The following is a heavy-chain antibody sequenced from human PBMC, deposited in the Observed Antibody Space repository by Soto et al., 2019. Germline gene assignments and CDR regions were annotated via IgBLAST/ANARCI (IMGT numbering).Heavy chain of an antibody. CDR2: IYWDDDK. CDR3: AHSLMVRSMDV. CDR1: GFSLSTSGVG. D-gene: IGHD3-10*01. Sequence: QITLKESGPTLVKPTQTLTLTCTFSGFSLSTSGVGVGWIRQPPGKALEWLALIYWDDDKRYSPSLKSRLTXTXXTSKNQVVLTMTNMDPVDTATYYCAHSLMVRSMDVWGQGTTVTVSS. J-gene: IGHJ6*02. V-gene: IGHV2-5*02.